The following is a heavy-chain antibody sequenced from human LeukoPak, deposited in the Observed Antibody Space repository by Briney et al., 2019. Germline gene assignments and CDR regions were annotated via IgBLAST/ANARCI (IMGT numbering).Heavy chain of an antibody. V-gene: IGHV1-18*01. CDR3: ARAPSDILTGYSYGMDV. J-gene: IGHJ6*02. Sequence: ASVKVSCKASGYTFTSYGISWVRQAPGQGLEWMGWISAYNGNTNYAQKLQGRVTMTTDTSTSTAYMELRSLRSDDTAVYYCARAPSDILTGYSYGMDVCGQGTTVTVSS. D-gene: IGHD3-9*01. CDR1: GYTFTSYG. CDR2: ISAYNGNT.